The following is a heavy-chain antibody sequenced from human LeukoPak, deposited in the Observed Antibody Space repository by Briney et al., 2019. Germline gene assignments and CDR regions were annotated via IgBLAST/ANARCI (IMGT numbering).Heavy chain of an antibody. D-gene: IGHD3-22*01. Sequence: SETLSLTCAVYGGSFSGYYWGWIRQPPGKGLEWIGSIYHSGSTYYNPSLKSRVTISVDTSKNQFSLKLSSVTAADTAVYYCARTSSGVYYFDYWGQGTLVTVSS. V-gene: IGHV4-38-2*01. CDR2: IYHSGST. CDR3: ARTSSGVYYFDY. J-gene: IGHJ4*02. CDR1: GGSFSGYY.